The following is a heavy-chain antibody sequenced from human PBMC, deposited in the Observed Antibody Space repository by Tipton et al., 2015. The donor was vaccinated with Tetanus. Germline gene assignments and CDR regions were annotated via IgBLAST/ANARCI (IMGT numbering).Heavy chain of an antibody. CDR1: GGSVNSGTYY. D-gene: IGHD4-11*01. CDR2: IYYSGST. CDR3: ARGATTVTWVHGGGRDGRGDAFDI. J-gene: IGHJ3*02. Sequence: TLSLTCTVSGGSVNSGTYYWSWIRQPPGKGLEWIGCIYYSGSTNYNPSLKSRVTISVDTSKNQFSLKLSSVTAADTAVYYCARGATTVTWVHGGGRDGRGDAFDIWGQGTMVTVSS. V-gene: IGHV4-61*01.